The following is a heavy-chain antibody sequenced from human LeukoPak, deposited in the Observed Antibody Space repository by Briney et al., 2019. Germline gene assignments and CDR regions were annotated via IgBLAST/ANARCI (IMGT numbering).Heavy chain of an antibody. CDR1: GFTFSSYA. J-gene: IGHJ5*02. V-gene: IGHV3-23*01. D-gene: IGHD2-2*01. Sequence: GGSLRLSRAASGFTFSSYAMSWVRQAPGKGLEWVSAISGSGGSTYYADSVKGRFTISRDNSKNTLYLQMNSLRAEDTAVYYCAKAQRIVVVPAALGPWGQGTLVTVSS. CDR3: AKAQRIVVVPAALGP. CDR2: ISGSGGST.